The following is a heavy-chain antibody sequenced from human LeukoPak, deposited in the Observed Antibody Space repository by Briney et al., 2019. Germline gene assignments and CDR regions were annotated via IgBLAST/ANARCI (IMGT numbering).Heavy chain of an antibody. CDR1: GFTFSSYA. J-gene: IGHJ4*02. CDR2: ISGSGGGT. D-gene: IGHD3-10*01. V-gene: IGHV3-23*01. CDR3: AKVVESGRSADY. Sequence: GGSLRLSCAASGFTFSSYAMSWVRQAPGKGLEWVSTISGSGGGTYYADSVKGRFTLSRDNSMNTLYLQMNSLRAEDTAVYYCAKVVESGRSADYWGQGALVTVSS.